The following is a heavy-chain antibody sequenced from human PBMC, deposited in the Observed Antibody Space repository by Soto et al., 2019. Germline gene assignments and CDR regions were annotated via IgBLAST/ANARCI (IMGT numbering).Heavy chain of an antibody. CDR1: GASIITGGYS. CDR3: CRPFYDWGGAFDT. J-gene: IGHJ3*02. V-gene: IGHV4-30-2*01. D-gene: IGHD3-16*01. Sequence: QLQLQESGSRLVKPSQTLSLTCAVSGASIITGGYSWSWIRQPPGRGLEWMGYIYHPGTTDYNPSLKSRVSMTLDRTKNQFALKQSSVTAADAAVYFYCRPFYDWGGAFDTWGRGTMVTVSS. CDR2: IYHPGTT.